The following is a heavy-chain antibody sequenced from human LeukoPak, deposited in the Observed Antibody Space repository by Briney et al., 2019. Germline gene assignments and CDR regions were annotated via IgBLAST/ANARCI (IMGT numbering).Heavy chain of an antibody. D-gene: IGHD1-1*01. J-gene: IGHJ3*01. CDR1: GYNFTSYY. V-gene: IGHV1-2*02. Sequence: ASVKVSCKASGYNFTSYYIHWVRQAPGQGLTWMGWINPDNGETKYEPKFQGRVTMTWDTSINTTYVDLNGLRSDDTAVYYCARNEPAVSVVDAFDVWGQGTVVTVSS. CDR2: INPDNGET. CDR3: ARNEPAVSVVDAFDV.